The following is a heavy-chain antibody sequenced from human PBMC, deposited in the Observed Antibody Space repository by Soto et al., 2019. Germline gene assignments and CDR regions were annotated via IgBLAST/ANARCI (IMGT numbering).Heavy chain of an antibody. J-gene: IGHJ6*02. CDR2: ISSDGSST. D-gene: IGHD1-26*01. V-gene: IGHV3-74*01. Sequence: GGSLRLSCVASGFTFSNYWMHWVRQAPGKGLVWVSRISSDGSSTIYADSVKGRFTISRDNAKNTLYLQMNSLRAEDTAVYYCAGASKYSGSSGRLDVWGQGTTVTVSS. CDR1: GFTFSNYW. CDR3: AGASKYSGSSGRLDV.